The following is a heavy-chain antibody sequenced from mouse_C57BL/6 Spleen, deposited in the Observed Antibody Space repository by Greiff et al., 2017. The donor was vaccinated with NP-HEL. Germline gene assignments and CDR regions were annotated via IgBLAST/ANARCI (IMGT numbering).Heavy chain of an antibody. CDR2: ISSGGSYT. CDR3: ARHEGDYYGDD. Sequence: EVKLMESGGDLVKPGGSLKLSCAASGFTFSSYGMSWVRQTPDKRLEWVATISSGGSYTYYPDSVKGRFTISRDNAKNTLYLQMSSLKSEDTAMYYCARHEGDYYGDDWGQGTTLTVSS. CDR1: GFTFSSYG. J-gene: IGHJ2*01. V-gene: IGHV5-6*01.